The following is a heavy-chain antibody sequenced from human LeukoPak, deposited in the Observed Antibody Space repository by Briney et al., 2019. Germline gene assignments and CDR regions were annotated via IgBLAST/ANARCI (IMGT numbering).Heavy chain of an antibody. D-gene: IGHD4-17*01. V-gene: IGHV3-23*01. CDR1: GFTFSSYA. CDR2: ISGSGGST. Sequence: GGSLRLSCAASGFTFSSYAMSWVRQAPGKGLEWVSAISGSGGSTYYADSVKGRFTISRDNSKNTLYLQMNSLRAEDTAAYYCAKEKSDYGDYFGDAFDIWGQGTMVTVSS. CDR3: AKEKSDYGDYFGDAFDI. J-gene: IGHJ3*02.